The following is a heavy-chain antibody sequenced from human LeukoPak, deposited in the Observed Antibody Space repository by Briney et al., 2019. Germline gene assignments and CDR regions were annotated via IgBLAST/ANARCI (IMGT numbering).Heavy chain of an antibody. CDR3: ARGYSSRGYFDY. J-gene: IGHJ4*02. Sequence: PGGSLRLSCAASGFTFSSYSMNWVRQAPGKGLEWVSSISSSSSYIYYADSVKGRFTISRDNAKNSLYLQMNSLRAEDTAVYYCARGYSSRGYFDYWGQGTLVTVSS. CDR1: GFTFSSYS. D-gene: IGHD6-13*01. CDR2: ISSSSSYI. V-gene: IGHV3-21*01.